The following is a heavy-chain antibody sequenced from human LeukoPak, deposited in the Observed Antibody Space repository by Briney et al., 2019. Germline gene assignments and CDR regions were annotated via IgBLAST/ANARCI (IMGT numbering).Heavy chain of an antibody. D-gene: IGHD3-10*01. CDR2: IYSAGRT. CDR1: GFTVSNNY. J-gene: IGHJ4*02. V-gene: IGHV3-53*01. CDR3: AGGHEALGY. Sequence: GGSLRLSCAASGFTVSNNYMGWVRQPPGKGLDWVSLIYSAGRTFYADSVKGRFTISRDNSKNTLYLQMNSLRAEDTAIYYCAGGHEALGYWGQGTLVAVSS.